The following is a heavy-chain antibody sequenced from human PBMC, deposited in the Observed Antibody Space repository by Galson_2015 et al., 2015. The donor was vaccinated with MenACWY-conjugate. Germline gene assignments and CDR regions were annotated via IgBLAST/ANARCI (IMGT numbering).Heavy chain of an antibody. Sequence: SLRLFCAASGFTFSSYSMRRVSQAPGKGLVWVSSISSSSSYIYYADSVKGRFTISRDNSKNSLYLQLNSLSAEDTAVYYCAREDGCDYVDYWGQGTLVTVSS. J-gene: IGHJ4*01. V-gene: IGHV3-21*01. CDR3: AREDGCDYVDY. D-gene: IGHD5-24*01. CDR1: GFTFSSYS. CDR2: ISSSSSYI.